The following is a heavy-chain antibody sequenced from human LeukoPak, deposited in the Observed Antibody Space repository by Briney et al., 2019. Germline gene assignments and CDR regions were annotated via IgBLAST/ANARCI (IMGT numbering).Heavy chain of an antibody. V-gene: IGHV4-4*07. J-gene: IGHJ6*03. Sequence: SETLSLTCTVSGGSTSSYYWSWIRQPAGKGLEWIGRIYTSGSTNYNPSLKSRVTMSVDTSKNQFSLKLSSVTAADTAVYYCAREQWLVLRDRWLHFYYYYYMDVWGKGTTVTVSS. CDR2: IYTSGST. CDR1: GGSTSSYY. D-gene: IGHD6-19*01. CDR3: AREQWLVLRDRWLHFYYYYYMDV.